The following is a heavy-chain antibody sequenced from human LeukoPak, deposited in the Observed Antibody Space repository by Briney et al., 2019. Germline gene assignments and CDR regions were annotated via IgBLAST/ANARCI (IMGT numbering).Heavy chain of an antibody. V-gene: IGHV3-30-3*02. Sequence: QSGGSLRLSCAASGFTLSNYAMHWVRQAPGKGLEWVTVISYDGSNKYYADSVKGRFTISRDNSKNTLYLQMNSLRAEDTAVYYCAKSKRGIAVAGHFDYWGQGTLVTVSS. CDR2: ISYDGSNK. CDR3: AKSKRGIAVAGHFDY. J-gene: IGHJ4*02. D-gene: IGHD6-19*01. CDR1: GFTLSNYA.